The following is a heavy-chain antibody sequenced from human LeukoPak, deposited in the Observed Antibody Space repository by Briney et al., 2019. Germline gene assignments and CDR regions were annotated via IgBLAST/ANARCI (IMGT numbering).Heavy chain of an antibody. CDR3: ARVGCSSTSCKRYNWSDP. CDR1: GGSFSGYY. CDR2: INHSGST. V-gene: IGHV4-34*01. J-gene: IGHJ5*02. Sequence: SETLSLTCAVYGGSFSGYYWSWIRQPPGKGLEWIGEINHSGSTNYNPSLKSRVTISVDTSKNQFSLKLSSVTAADTAVYYCARVGCSSTSCKRYNWSDPWGQGTLVTVSS. D-gene: IGHD2-2*01.